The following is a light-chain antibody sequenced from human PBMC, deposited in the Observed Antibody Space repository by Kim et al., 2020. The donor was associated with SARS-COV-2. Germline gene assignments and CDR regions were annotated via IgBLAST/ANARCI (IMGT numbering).Light chain of an antibody. CDR3: ATWDVTLNGWV. CDR1: SSNVGRHV. Sequence: GQRVTLSCCGSSSNVGRHVVNWYQQLPGTAPKVFIYNDNQRPSGVPDRFSGSRSGTSASLAIRGLQSEDEADYYCATWDVTLNGWVFGGGTQLTVL. CDR2: NDN. J-gene: IGLJ3*02. V-gene: IGLV1-44*01.